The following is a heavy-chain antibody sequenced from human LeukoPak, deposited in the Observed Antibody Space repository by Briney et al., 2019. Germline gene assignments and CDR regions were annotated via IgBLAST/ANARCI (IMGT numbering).Heavy chain of an antibody. D-gene: IGHD3-3*01. CDR1: GGSISGHY. Sequence: PSETLSLTCTVSGGSISGHYWTWLRQPPGKGLEWIGYFYKGAMTNQNPSLSSRVSMSMDESKKQVSLTLTSVTAADTAIYYCARPRTILGVVIGRHYIELWGTGTTVTVSS. CDR2: FYKGAMT. J-gene: IGHJ6*03. V-gene: IGHV4-4*09. CDR3: ARPRTILGVVIGRHYIEL.